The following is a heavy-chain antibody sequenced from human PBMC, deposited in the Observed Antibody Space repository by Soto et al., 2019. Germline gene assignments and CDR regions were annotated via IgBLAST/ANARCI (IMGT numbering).Heavy chain of an antibody. CDR1: GFTFTTSA. D-gene: IGHD5-12*01. CDR2: IVVGSGNT. Sequence: SVKVSCKASGFTFTTSAMQWVRQARGQRLEWIGWIVVGSGNTNYAQKFQERVTITRDMSTSTAYMELSSLRSEDTAVYYCAAGTVDKQTTLDFDYWGQGTLVTVSS. J-gene: IGHJ4*02. CDR3: AAGTVDKQTTLDFDY. V-gene: IGHV1-58*02.